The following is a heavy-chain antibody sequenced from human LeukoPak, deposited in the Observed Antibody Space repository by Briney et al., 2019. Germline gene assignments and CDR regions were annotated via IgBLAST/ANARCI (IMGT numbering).Heavy chain of an antibody. V-gene: IGHV4-59*01. CDR2: IYDSGST. CDR1: GGSISNYY. J-gene: IGHJ3*02. D-gene: IGHD3-22*01. CDR3: ARFRLSDSSGYDAFDI. Sequence: SETLSLTCTVSGGSISNYYWSWIRQPPGKGLEWIGYIYDSGSTNYNPSLKSRVTISVDTSKNQFSLKLSSVTAADTAVYYCARFRLSDSSGYDAFDIWGQGTMVTVSS.